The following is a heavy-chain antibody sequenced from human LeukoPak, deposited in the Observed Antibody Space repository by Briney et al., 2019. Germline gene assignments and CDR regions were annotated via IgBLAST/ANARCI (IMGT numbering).Heavy chain of an antibody. Sequence: ASVKVSCMASGYTFTSYGISWVRQAPGQGLEWMGWISAYNGNTNYAQKLQGRVTMTTDTSTSTAYMELRSLRSDDTAVYYCARGATYYDFWSGSTSDYWGQGTLVTVSS. V-gene: IGHV1-18*01. J-gene: IGHJ4*02. D-gene: IGHD3-3*01. CDR3: ARGATYYDFWSGSTSDY. CDR2: ISAYNGNT. CDR1: GYTFTSYG.